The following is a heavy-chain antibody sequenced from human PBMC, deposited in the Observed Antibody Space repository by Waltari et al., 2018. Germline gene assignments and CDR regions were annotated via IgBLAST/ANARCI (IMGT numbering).Heavy chain of an antibody. CDR2: ISPSIVKA. J-gene: IGHJ6*02. D-gene: IGHD1-26*01. CDR3: ATSSGSYYYYYGMDV. V-gene: IGHV1-69*13. Sequence: QVQLVQSGAEVKKPGSSVKVSCKASGGTFSSYAISWVRQAPGQGLEWMGGISPSIVKANDAQKVQGRVTITADATTSKADMGLSSLGSEDTAVYYCATSSGSYYYYYGMDVWGQGTTVTVSS. CDR1: GGTFSSYA.